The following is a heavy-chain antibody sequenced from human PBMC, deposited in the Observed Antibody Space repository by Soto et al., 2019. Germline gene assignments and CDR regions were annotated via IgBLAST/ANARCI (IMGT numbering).Heavy chain of an antibody. CDR3: ARDRGYNTGWYGGVLDL. CDR1: GFTFSTYE. Sequence: EVQLVESGGGLVQPGESLRLSCAASGFTFSTYEMNWVRQAPGKGLEWVAYISSRGTSIFYADSVKGRFSISRDNDNDSVSLLMNNLRVDDTAVYYCARDRGYNTGWYGGVLDLWGQGTLVTVSS. CDR2: ISSRGTSI. V-gene: IGHV3-48*03. J-gene: IGHJ4*02. D-gene: IGHD6-19*01.